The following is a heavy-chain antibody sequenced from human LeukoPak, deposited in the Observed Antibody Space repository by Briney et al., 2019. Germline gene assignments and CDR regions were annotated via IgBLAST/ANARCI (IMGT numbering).Heavy chain of an antibody. J-gene: IGHJ4*02. CDR1: GFTFSSYS. CDR2: ISSSSSYI. CDR3: ARVGGYDWRLDY. D-gene: IGHD5-12*01. Sequence: GGSLRLSCAASGFTFSSYSMNWVRQAPGKGLEWVSSISSSSSYIYYADSVKGRFTISRDNAKNSLYLQMNSLRAEDTAVYYCARVGGYDWRLDYWGQGTLVTVSS. V-gene: IGHV3-21*01.